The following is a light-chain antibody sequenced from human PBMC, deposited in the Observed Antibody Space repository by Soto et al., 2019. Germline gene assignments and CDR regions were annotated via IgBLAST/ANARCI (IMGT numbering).Light chain of an antibody. CDR1: QSVSSY. J-gene: IGKJ1*01. CDR3: QQYNNWPRT. V-gene: IGKV3-11*01. Sequence: IVLTQSPATLSWSPGERATLSCRASQSVSSYLAWCQQKPGQAPRLLIYDASNRATGIPARFSGSGSGTDFTLTINSLQSEDFAVYYCQQYNNWPRTFGQGTKVDI. CDR2: DAS.